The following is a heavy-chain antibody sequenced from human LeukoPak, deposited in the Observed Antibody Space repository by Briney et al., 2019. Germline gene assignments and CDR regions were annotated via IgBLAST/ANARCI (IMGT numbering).Heavy chain of an antibody. CDR2: ISYDGSNK. J-gene: IGHJ4*02. V-gene: IGHV3-30*04. Sequence: GRSLRLSCAASGFTFNNYPMHWVRQAPGKGLEWVAVISYDGSNKYYADSVKGRFTISRDNSKNTLYLQMNSLRAEDTAVYYCAKGDEGDYDSSGYYLLDYWGQGTLVTVSS. D-gene: IGHD3-22*01. CDR3: AKGDEGDYDSSGYYLLDY. CDR1: GFTFNNYP.